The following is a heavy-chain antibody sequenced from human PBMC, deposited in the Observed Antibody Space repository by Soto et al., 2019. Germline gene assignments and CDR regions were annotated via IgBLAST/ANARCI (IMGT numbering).Heavy chain of an antibody. CDR2: VSGYNGDT. CDR3: AKNGQPPYYYYGMDV. Sequence: QGQLVQSGPEVKKPGASVKVSCKASGYTFSRYGISLVRQSPGQGLEWMGWVSGYNGDTKYAQKVQGSVTMTIDTYTYTAYMELRSLTSDDTAIYDCAKNGQPPYYYYGMDVWGQGTTVTVS. D-gene: IGHD2-8*01. CDR1: GYTFSRYG. J-gene: IGHJ6*02. V-gene: IGHV1-18*01.